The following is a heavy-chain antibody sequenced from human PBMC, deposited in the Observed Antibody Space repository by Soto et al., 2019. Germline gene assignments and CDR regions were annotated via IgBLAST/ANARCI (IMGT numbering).Heavy chain of an antibody. D-gene: IGHD3-22*01. Sequence: LSLTCTVSGGSISSGGYYWSWIRQHPGKGLEWIGYIYYSGSTYYNPSLKSRVTISVDNAKNSLYLQMNSLRAEDTAVYYCARDHVGSSGYYFQYNWFDPWGQGTLVTVSS. J-gene: IGHJ5*02. CDR1: GGSISSGGYY. CDR2: IYYSGST. V-gene: IGHV4-31*03. CDR3: ARDHVGSSGYYFQYNWFDP.